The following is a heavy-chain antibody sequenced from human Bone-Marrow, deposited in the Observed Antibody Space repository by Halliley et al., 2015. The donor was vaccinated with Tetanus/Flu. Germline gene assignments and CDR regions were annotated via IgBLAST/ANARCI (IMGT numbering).Heavy chain of an antibody. J-gene: IGHJ4*02. CDR1: GVTVSNNY. Sequence: QLVQSGGGLIQPGVCTRLSCAASGVTVSNNYMNWVRQAPGKGLEWVSVIYSGGDTSYADSVRGRFTISRDSSRNTLYLQMNSLRAEDTAVYYCARNQPVTTLGYWGQGTLVTVSS. V-gene: IGHV3-53*01. D-gene: IGHD4-4*01. CDR2: IYSGGDT. CDR3: ARNQPVTTLGY.